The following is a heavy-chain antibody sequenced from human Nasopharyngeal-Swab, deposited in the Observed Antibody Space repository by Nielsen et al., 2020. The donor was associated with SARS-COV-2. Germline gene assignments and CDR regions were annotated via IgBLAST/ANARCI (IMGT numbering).Heavy chain of an antibody. CDR1: GVSITSQY. CDR2: ISHNSGT. J-gene: IGHJ5*02. V-gene: IGHV4-59*11. Sequence: TLSLTCTVSGVSITSQYWSWIRQPPGKGLEWIGYISHNSGTSYNPSLKSRVTMFMDTSKNQFSLRLTSVTAADTAVYYCAKEGATGWFDPCGQGTLVTVSS. CDR3: AKEGATGWFDP.